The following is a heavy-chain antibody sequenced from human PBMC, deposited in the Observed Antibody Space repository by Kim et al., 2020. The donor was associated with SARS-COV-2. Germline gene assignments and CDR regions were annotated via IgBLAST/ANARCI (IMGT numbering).Heavy chain of an antibody. D-gene: IGHD2-2*01. CDR3: ARDHRYCSSTRCYGEAIDY. V-gene: IGHV1-3*01. CDR2: SNSGTANT. Sequence: ASVKVSCKASGYTFTSFAIHWVLQAPGQGLEWMGWSNSGTANTKYSQKFQGRVTITRDTSASTAYMELSSLRSEDTAVYYCARDHRYCSSTRCYGEAIDYWGQGTLVTVSS. CDR1: GYTFTSFA. J-gene: IGHJ4*02.